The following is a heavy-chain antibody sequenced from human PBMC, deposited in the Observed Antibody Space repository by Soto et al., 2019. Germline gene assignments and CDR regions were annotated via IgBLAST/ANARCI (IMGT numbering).Heavy chain of an antibody. CDR1: GFSFSDYY. V-gene: IGHV3-11*01. Sequence: QVQLVESGGGLVKPGGSLRLSCAASGFSFSDYYMTWIRQAPGKGLEWVSYISSSGSSIYYADSVKGRFTISRDNAKNSLYLQMNSLRADDTAVYYCARVVPYGVVVPGDYWGQGTLVTVSS. D-gene: IGHD3-22*01. CDR2: ISSSGSSI. CDR3: ARVVPYGVVVPGDY. J-gene: IGHJ4*02.